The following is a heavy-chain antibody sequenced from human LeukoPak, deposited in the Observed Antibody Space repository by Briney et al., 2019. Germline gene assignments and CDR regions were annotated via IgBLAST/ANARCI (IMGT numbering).Heavy chain of an antibody. V-gene: IGHV4-59*01. CDR1: GSSISTYY. CDR2: LYYSGST. J-gene: IGHJ4*02. D-gene: IGHD3-10*01. Sequence: PSETLSLTCTVSGSSISTYYWSWVRQPPGKGLEWIGYLYYSGSTNYNPSLKSRVTMLVDTSKNQFSLKPSSVTAADTAVYYCARGIKYYYGSGTYHYFDFWGQGTLVTVSS. CDR3: ARGIKYYYGSGTYHYFDF.